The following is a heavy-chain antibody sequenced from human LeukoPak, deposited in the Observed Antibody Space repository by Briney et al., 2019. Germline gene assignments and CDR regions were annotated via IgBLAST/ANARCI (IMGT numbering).Heavy chain of an antibody. CDR1: GFTFSSYD. D-gene: IGHD6-6*01. V-gene: IGHV3-13*01. J-gene: IGHJ4*02. Sequence: GGSLRLSCAASGFTFSSYDMHWVRQATGKGLEWVSAIGTAGDTYYPGSVKGRFTISRENAKNSLYLQMNSLRAGDTAVYYCAREGGSSEFDNWGQGTLVTVSS. CDR2: IGTAGDT. CDR3: AREGGSSEFDN.